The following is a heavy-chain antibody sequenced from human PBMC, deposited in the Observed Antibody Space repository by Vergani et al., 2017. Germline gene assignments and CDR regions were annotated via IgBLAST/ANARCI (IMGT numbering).Heavy chain of an antibody. CDR3: ARDRSAIRPWIDY. D-gene: IGHD5/OR15-5a*01. Sequence: EVQLLESGGGLVQPGGSLRLSCAASGFTFSSYSMNWVRQAPGKGLEWVSYISSSSSTIYYADFVKGRFTISRDNAKNSLYLQMNSLRAEDTAVYYCARDRSAIRPWIDYWGQGTLVTVSS. CDR2: ISSSSSTI. CDR1: GFTFSSYS. J-gene: IGHJ4*02. V-gene: IGHV3-48*04.